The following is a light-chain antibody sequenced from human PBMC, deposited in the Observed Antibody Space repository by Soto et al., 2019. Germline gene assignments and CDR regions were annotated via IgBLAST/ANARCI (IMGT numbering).Light chain of an antibody. Sequence: QSVLTQPPSVSGAPGQRVTISCTGSSSNIGAGYDVHWYQQLPGTAPKLLIYGNSNRPSGVPDRFSASKSGTSASLAITGLQAEDEADYYCQSYDSGPLFGGWTKLTVL. J-gene: IGLJ2*01. CDR2: GNS. CDR1: SSNIGAGYD. CDR3: QSYDSGPL. V-gene: IGLV1-40*01.